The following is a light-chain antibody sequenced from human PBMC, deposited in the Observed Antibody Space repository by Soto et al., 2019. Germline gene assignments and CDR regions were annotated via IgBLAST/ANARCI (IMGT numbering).Light chain of an antibody. Sequence: DIQMTQSPSSLSASVRDRVTITCRASQGISNYLAWYQQKPGKVPKLLIYAASTLQSGVPSRFSGSGSGTDFTLIISSLQPEDVATDYCQKYDSAPWTFGQGTKVEIK. CDR3: QKYDSAPWT. CDR1: QGISNY. V-gene: IGKV1-27*01. J-gene: IGKJ1*01. CDR2: AAS.